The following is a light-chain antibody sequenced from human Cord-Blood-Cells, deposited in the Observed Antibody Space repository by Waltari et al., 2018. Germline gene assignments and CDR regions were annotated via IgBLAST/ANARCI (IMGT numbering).Light chain of an antibody. CDR1: QSVSSN. CDR2: GAS. Sequence: EIVMTQSPATLSVSPGERATLSCRASQSVSSNLAWYQQKPGQAPRFLIYGASTRATGIPARFSGSGSGTEFTLTISSLQSEDFAVYYCQQYNNWPPRTFGQGTKVEIK. CDR3: QQYNNWPPRT. V-gene: IGKV3-15*01. J-gene: IGKJ1*01.